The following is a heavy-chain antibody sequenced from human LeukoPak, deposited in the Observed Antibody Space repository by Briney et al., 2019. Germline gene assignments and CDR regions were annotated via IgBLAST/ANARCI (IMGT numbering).Heavy chain of an antibody. D-gene: IGHD2-2*01. J-gene: IGHJ6*02. Sequence: SETLSLTCTVSGCSISSYYWSWVRQPPGKGLEWIGYIYYSGSTNYNPSLKSRVTISVDTSKNQFSLKLSSVTAADTAVYYCARVAVVVPAGGDSGYYGMDVWGQGTTVTVSS. CDR3: ARVAVVVPAGGDSGYYGMDV. CDR2: IYYSGST. V-gene: IGHV4-59*01. CDR1: GCSISSYY.